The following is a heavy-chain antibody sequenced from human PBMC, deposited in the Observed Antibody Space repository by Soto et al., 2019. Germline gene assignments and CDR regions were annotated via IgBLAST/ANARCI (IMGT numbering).Heavy chain of an antibody. CDR1: GYSFTSYW. J-gene: IGHJ5*02. CDR2: IYPGDSDT. CDR3: ARLGLGSSSWYNCFEP. D-gene: IGHD6-13*01. Sequence: PGEALKISCKGSGYSFTSYWIGWVRQMPGKGLEWMGIIYPGDSDTRYSPSFQGQVTISADKSISTAYLQWSSLKASDTAMYYCARLGLGSSSWYNCFEPWGQGTLVPVSS. V-gene: IGHV5-51*01.